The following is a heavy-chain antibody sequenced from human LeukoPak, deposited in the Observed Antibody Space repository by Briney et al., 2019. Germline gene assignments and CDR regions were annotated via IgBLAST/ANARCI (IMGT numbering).Heavy chain of an antibody. J-gene: IGHJ3*02. V-gene: IGHV3-21*01. D-gene: IGHD3-10*01. CDR1: GFTFSSYT. CDR2: ISSSSSYI. Sequence: GGSLRLSGAASGFTFSSYTMNWVRQAPGKGLEWVSSISSSSSYIYYADSVKGRFTISRDNAKNSLYLQMNSLRAEDTAVYYCARVVSVLLHGAFDIWGQGTMVTVSS. CDR3: ARVVSVLLHGAFDI.